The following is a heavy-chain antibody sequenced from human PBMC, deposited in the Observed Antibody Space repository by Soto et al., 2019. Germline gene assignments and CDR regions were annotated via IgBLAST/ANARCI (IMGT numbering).Heavy chain of an antibody. V-gene: IGHV3-30-3*01. J-gene: IGHJ6*02. Sequence: GQLVKSGGGVAQPGRSLRLSCAASGFTFSSYAMHWVRQTPGQGLEWVAVISYDGSNKYYADSVKGRFTISRDNSNDTVYLQMNSLRTEDTAVYFCARVLRIRGGRYYYGMDVWGQGTTVTVSS. CDR1: GFTFSSYA. D-gene: IGHD3-10*01. CDR2: ISYDGSNK. CDR3: ARVLRIRGGRYYYGMDV.